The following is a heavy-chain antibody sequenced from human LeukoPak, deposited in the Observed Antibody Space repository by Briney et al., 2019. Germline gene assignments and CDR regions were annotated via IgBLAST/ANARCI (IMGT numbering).Heavy chain of an antibody. CDR3: ARLYLPATRFDY. Sequence: SETLSLTCTVSDDSITIYYWTWIRQPPGKGLEWIGYIDHTGSTNYNPSLNSRVTISRDTSKNHFSLELSSVTAADTAVYYCARLYLPATRFDYWGQGTLVTVSS. J-gene: IGHJ4*02. V-gene: IGHV4-59*01. D-gene: IGHD5-24*01. CDR1: DDSITIYY. CDR2: IDHTGST.